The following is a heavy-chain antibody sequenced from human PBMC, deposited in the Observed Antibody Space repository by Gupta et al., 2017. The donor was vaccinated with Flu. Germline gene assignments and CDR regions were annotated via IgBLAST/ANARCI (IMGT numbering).Heavy chain of an antibody. V-gene: IGHV4-39*01. CDR3: ARHLAVAGTRVDF. CDR1: SSSSYY. J-gene: IGHJ4*02. CDR2: INYSGSA. D-gene: IGHD6-19*01. Sequence: SSSSYYWGWIRQPPGKGLEWVGIINYSGSAYYTPSLKSRITISVDTSKNQFSLKLSSVTAADTAVYYCARHLAVAGTRVDFWGQGTLVTVSS.